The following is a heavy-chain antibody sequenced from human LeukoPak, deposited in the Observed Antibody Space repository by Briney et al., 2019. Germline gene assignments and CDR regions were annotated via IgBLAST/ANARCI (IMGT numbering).Heavy chain of an antibody. CDR1: GASISSGGYY. D-gene: IGHD3-10*01. CDR2: IYYSGST. V-gene: IGHV4-31*03. Sequence: PSQTLSLTCNVSGASISSGGYYWSWIRQHPGKGLEWIGYIYYSGSTYYNPSLKSRVTISLDTSKNHFSLKLSSVTAADTAVYYSARVSAGYGSGTYQYNWFDPWGQGTLVTASS. J-gene: IGHJ5*02. CDR3: ARVSAGYGSGTYQYNWFDP.